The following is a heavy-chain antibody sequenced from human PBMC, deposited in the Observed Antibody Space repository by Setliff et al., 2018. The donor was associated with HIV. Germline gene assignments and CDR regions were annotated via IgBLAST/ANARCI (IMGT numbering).Heavy chain of an antibody. V-gene: IGHV3-53*01. CDR1: GFTFNTYA. CDR2: VYSAGNT. Sequence: PGGSLRLSCAASGFTFNTYAMSWVRQAPGKGLEWVSVVYSAGNTYYADSVKGRFTVSRDESENTMYLQMRSLRAEDTAAYYCVRDLPPDYWGQGTLVTVSS. J-gene: IGHJ4*02. CDR3: VRDLPPDY.